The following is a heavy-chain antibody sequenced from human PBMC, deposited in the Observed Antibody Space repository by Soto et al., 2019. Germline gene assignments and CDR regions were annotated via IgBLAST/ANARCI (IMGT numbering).Heavy chain of an antibody. J-gene: IGHJ4*02. CDR3: AREYGYSYGHKDY. D-gene: IGHD5-18*01. CDR1: GFTFSSYA. Sequence: VQLVESGGGVVQPGRSLRLSCAASGFTFSSYAMHWVRQAPGKGLEWVAVISYDGSNKYYADSVKGRFTISRDNSKNTLYLQMNSLRAEDTAVYYCAREYGYSYGHKDYWGQGTLVTVSS. V-gene: IGHV3-30-3*01. CDR2: ISYDGSNK.